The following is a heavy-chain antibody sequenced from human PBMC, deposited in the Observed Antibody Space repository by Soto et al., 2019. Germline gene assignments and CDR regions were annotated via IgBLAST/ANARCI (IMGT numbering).Heavy chain of an antibody. V-gene: IGHV3-11*06. Sequence: PGGSLRLSCAASGFTFSDYYMSWIRQAPGKGLEWVSYISSSSSYTNYADYVKGRFTISRDNAKNSLYLQMNSLRAEDTAVYYCARVTKVAVAGTPDNWFDPWGQGTLVTVSS. CDR2: ISSSSSYT. CDR1: GFTFSDYY. CDR3: ARVTKVAVAGTPDNWFDP. D-gene: IGHD6-19*01. J-gene: IGHJ5*02.